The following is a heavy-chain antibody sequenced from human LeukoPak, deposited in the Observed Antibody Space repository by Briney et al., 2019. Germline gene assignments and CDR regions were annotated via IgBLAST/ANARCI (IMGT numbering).Heavy chain of an antibody. CDR1: GFAFSSYA. CDR3: AKDGEYDILTGYPDY. CDR2: ISGSGGST. D-gene: IGHD3-9*01. V-gene: IGHV3-23*01. Sequence: GGSLRLSCAASGFAFSSYAMSWVRQAPGKGLEWVSAISGSGGSTYYADSVKGRFTISRDNSKNTLYLQMNSLRAEDTAVYYCAKDGEYDILTGYPDYWGQGTLVTVSS. J-gene: IGHJ4*02.